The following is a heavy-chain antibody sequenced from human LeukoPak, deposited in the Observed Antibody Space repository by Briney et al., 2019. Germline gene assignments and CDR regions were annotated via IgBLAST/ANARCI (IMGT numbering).Heavy chain of an antibody. CDR1: GGTFSSYA. V-gene: IGHV1-69*04. CDR2: IIPILGIA. D-gene: IGHD2-2*01. J-gene: IGHJ4*02. Sequence: GASVKVSSKASGGTFSSYAISWVRQAPGQGLEWMGRIIPILGIANYAQKFQGRVTITADKSTSTAYMELSSLRSEDTAVYYCARDLYCSSTSCPSRGGDYWGQGTLVTVSS. CDR3: ARDLYCSSTSCPSRGGDY.